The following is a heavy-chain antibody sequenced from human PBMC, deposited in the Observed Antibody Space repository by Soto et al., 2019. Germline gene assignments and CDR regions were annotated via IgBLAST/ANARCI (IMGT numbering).Heavy chain of an antibody. CDR2: IFYSGST. CDR1: GGSISGHY. D-gene: IGHD6-19*01. J-gene: IGHJ4*02. Sequence: SETLSLTCSVSGGSISGHYWTWIRQSPGKGLEWIGYIFYSGSTNYNPSLKSRVTISVDTSKNQFSLKMSSVTAADTAVYYCARVGSSGWSPDYWGRGTLVTVSS. CDR3: ARVGSSGWSPDY. V-gene: IGHV4-59*11.